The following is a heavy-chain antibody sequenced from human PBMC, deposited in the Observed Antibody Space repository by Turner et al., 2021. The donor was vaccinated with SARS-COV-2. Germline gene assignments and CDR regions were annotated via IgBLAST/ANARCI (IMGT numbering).Heavy chain of an antibody. CDR3: AKGTMESSGWTDG. CDR2: ISGSGSRT. V-gene: IGHV3-23*01. J-gene: IGHJ4*02. CDR1: GFTFSIYG. Sequence: EVQLLESGGGLVQPGGSLRLSCAASGFTFSIYGMSWVRQAQGKGLEWVATISGSGSRTYYADSVKGRFTISRDNSKNTLYLQMNSLRAEDTAVYYCAKGTMESSGWTDGWGQGTLVTVSS. D-gene: IGHD6-19*01.